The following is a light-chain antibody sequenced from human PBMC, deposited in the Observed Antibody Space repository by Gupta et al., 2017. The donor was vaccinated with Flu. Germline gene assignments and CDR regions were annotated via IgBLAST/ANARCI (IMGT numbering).Light chain of an antibody. CDR1: DIGRKT. CDR2: DDS. CDR3: QVQDDTTDLRV. Sequence: SSVLTQPPSVSVAPGQTARITCGGKDIGRKTVNWYQQRPGQAPVMVVYDDSDRPSGIPARFSGSNSANTATLIITRVEAGDEADYYCQVQDDTTDLRVFGGGTKLTVL. V-gene: IGLV3-21*02. J-gene: IGLJ3*02.